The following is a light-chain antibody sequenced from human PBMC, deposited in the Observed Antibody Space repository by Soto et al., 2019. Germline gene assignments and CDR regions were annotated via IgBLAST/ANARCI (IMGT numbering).Light chain of an antibody. CDR3: QQYNNWPKT. CDR1: QSVSSN. J-gene: IGKJ1*01. V-gene: IGKV3D-15*01. CDR2: DAS. Sequence: EIVLTQSPATLSLSPGERATLSCRASQSVSSNLAWYQQKPGQAPRLLIYDASTRATGIPARFSGSGSGTEFTLTISSLEPEDFAVYYCQQYNNWPKTFGQGTKLEIK.